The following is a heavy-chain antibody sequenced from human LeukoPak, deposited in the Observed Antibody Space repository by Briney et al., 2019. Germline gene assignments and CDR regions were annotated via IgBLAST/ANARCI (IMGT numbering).Heavy chain of an antibody. J-gene: IGHJ5*02. V-gene: IGHV2-5*01. Sequence: SGPTLVKPTQTHTLTCTFSGFSLSTSGVGVGWIRQPPVKALEWLALIYWNDVKFYSPSLRNRLTITKDTSKNQVVLTVTNMDPVDTATYYCAHGSDSPGTNWFDPWGQGTLVTVSS. CDR2: IYWNDVK. CDR3: AHGSDSPGTNWFDP. CDR1: GFSLSTSGVG. D-gene: IGHD2-21*02.